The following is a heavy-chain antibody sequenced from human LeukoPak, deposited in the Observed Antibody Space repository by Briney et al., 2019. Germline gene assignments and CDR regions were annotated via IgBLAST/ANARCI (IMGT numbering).Heavy chain of an antibody. D-gene: IGHD6-19*01. CDR1: GFTFSSYG. CDR3: AKDMAVAAHDAFDI. J-gene: IGHJ3*02. Sequence: PGGSLRLSCAASGFTFSSYGMHWVRQAPGKGLEWVAFIRYDGSNKYYADSVKGRFTISGDNSKNTLYLQMNSLRAEDTAVYYCAKDMAVAAHDAFDIWGQGTMVTVSS. CDR2: IRYDGSNK. V-gene: IGHV3-30*02.